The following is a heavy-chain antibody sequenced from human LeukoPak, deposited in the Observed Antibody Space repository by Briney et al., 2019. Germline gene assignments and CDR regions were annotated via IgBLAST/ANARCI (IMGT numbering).Heavy chain of an antibody. J-gene: IGHJ4*02. Sequence: GGSLRLSCAASGFTFSSYWMSWVRQAPGKGLEWVANIKQDGREKYYVDSVKGRFTISRDNAKNSLYLQMNSVRAEGTAVYYCARFGWGSYAFDYWGQGTLVTVSS. CDR2: IKQDGREK. D-gene: IGHD3-16*01. CDR3: ARFGWGSYAFDY. V-gene: IGHV3-7*01. CDR1: GFTFSSYW.